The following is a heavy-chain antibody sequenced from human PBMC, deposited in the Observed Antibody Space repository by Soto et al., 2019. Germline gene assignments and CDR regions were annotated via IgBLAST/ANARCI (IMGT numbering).Heavy chain of an antibody. D-gene: IGHD6-25*01. CDR3: ASPIGYNQYFDY. CDR1: GYSFTSNW. CDR2: IYPGDSDT. J-gene: IGHJ4*02. Sequence: PGESLKISCRGSGYSFTSNWIGWVRQMPGKGLEWMGIIYPGDSDTRYSPSFQGQVTISADRSISTAYLQWSSLKDSDTAMYYCASPIGYNQYFDYWGQGTLVTVSS. V-gene: IGHV5-51*01.